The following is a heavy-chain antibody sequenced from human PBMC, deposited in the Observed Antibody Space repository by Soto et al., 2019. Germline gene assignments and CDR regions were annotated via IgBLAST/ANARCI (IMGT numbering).Heavy chain of an antibody. J-gene: IGHJ4*02. V-gene: IGHV4-31*03. Sequence: PSETLSLTCTVSVGSISSGGYYWSWIRQHPGKGLERIGYIYYSGSTYYNPSLKSRVTISVDTSKNQFSLKLSSVTAADTAVYYCARELDSSMYYYDSSGYSTGFDYWGQGTLVTVSS. CDR2: IYYSGST. CDR3: ARELDSSMYYYDSSGYSTGFDY. D-gene: IGHD3-22*01. CDR1: VGSISSGGYY.